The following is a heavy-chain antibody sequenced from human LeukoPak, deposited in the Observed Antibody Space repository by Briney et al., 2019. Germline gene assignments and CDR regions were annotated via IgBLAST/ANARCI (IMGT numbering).Heavy chain of an antibody. D-gene: IGHD1-14*01. J-gene: IGHJ5*02. Sequence: GGSLRLSCAASGFTVSSNEMSWVRQAPGKGLEWVSSISGGSTYYADSEKGRFTISRDNSKNTLYLQMNSLRAEDTAVYYCAKDLTGYSNWFDPWGQGTLVTVSS. CDR3: AKDLTGYSNWFDP. CDR1: GFTVSSNE. V-gene: IGHV3-38-3*01. CDR2: ISGGST.